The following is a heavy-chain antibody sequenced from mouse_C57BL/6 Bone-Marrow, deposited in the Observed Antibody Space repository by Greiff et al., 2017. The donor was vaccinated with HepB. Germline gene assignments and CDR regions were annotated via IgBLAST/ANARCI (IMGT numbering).Heavy chain of an antibody. CDR3: AREGANWDPYYFDY. V-gene: IGHV1-64*01. D-gene: IGHD4-1*01. CDR2: IHPNSGST. Sequence: VKQRPGQGLEWIGMIHPNSGSTNYNEKFKSKATLTVDKSSSTAYMQLSSLTSEDSAVYYCAREGANWDPYYFDYWGQGTTLTVSS. J-gene: IGHJ2*01.